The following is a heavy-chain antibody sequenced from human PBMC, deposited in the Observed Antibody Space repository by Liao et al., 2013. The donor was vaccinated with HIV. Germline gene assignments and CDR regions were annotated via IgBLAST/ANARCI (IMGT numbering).Heavy chain of an antibody. V-gene: IGHV4-59*11. CDR2: MYYSGST. Sequence: QVQLQESGPGLVKPSETLSLTCTVSGDSITTHDWSWIRQPPGKGLEWIGYMYYSGSTNTNPSLKSRVTMSVDTSTNQFFLKLSSVTAADTAVYYCARFTRYISPSDAFDIWGLGDNGHRLF. CDR1: GDSITTHD. D-gene: IGHD5-24*01. J-gene: IGHJ3*02. CDR3: ARFTRYISPSDAFDI.